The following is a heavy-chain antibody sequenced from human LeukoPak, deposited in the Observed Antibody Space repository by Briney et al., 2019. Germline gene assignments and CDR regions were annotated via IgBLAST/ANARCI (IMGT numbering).Heavy chain of an antibody. Sequence: GGSLRLSCAASGFTFSSYAMSWVRQAPGEGVEWVSAISGSGGSTYYADSVKGRFTISRDNSKNTLYLQMNSLRAEDTAVYYCAKDYDILTGYYHYWGQGTLVTVSS. CDR3: AKDYDILTGYYHY. CDR2: ISGSGGST. D-gene: IGHD3-9*01. J-gene: IGHJ4*02. CDR1: GFTFSSYA. V-gene: IGHV3-23*01.